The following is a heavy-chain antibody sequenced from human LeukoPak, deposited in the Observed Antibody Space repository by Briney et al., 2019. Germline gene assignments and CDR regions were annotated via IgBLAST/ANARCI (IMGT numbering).Heavy chain of an antibody. D-gene: IGHD3-22*01. CDR3: ARSRGGDYDSSGYYSPLLYNWFDP. Sequence: ASVKVSCKASGGTFSSYAISWVRQAPGQGLEWMGGIIPIFGTTNYAQKFQGRVTITTDESTSTAYMELSSLRSEDTAVYYCARSRGGDYDSSGYYSPLLYNWFDPWGQGTLVTVSS. CDR1: GGTFSSYA. J-gene: IGHJ5*02. V-gene: IGHV1-69*05. CDR2: IIPIFGTT.